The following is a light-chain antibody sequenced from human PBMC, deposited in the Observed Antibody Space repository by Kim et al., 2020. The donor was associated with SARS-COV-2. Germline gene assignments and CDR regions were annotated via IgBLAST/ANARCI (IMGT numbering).Light chain of an antibody. J-gene: IGLJ2*01. CDR2: YDS. CDR1: NIGSKR. Sequence: ATGKTARITCGGNNIGSKRVHWYQQKPGQAPVLVIYYDSDRPSGIPERFSGSNSGNTATLTISRVEAGDEADYYCQVWDSSSDNVVFGGGTQLTVL. CDR3: QVWDSSSDNVV. V-gene: IGLV3-21*04.